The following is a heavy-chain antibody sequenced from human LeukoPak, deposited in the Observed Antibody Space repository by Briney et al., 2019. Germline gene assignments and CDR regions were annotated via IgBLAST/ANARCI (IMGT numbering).Heavy chain of an antibody. CDR1: GFSISSHW. D-gene: IGHD3-10*02. CDR3: TRENYVPDS. CDR2: ISNGGSAT. Sequence: GGSLRLSCVASGFSISSHWMRWLRQAPGKGLEWVASISNGGSATYYVDSVRGRFTISRDDAKNSLFLQMNGLRADDTAVYYCTRENYVPDSWGQGTLVTVSS. V-gene: IGHV3-7*03. J-gene: IGHJ4*02.